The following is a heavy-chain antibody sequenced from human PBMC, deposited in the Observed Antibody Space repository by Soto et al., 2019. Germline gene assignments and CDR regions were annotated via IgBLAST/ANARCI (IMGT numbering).Heavy chain of an antibody. CDR1: GFTFSSYW. CDR3: ASLSAPVDY. V-gene: IGHV3-74*01. CDR2: IDTDGRMT. D-gene: IGHD2-2*01. J-gene: IGHJ4*02. Sequence: PGGSLRLSCAASGFTFSSYWMHWFRQVPGKGMEWVSKIDTDGRMTDYADSVKGRFTVSRDNAKNSLYLQMNSLGVEDTAVYHCASLSAPVDYWGRGTLVTVSS.